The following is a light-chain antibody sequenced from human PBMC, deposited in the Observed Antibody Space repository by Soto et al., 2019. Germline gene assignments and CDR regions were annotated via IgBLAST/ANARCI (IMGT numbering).Light chain of an antibody. Sequence: DIQLTQSPSFLSASVGDRVTITCRASQGIRSFLAWYQQKPGNAPPLLIYAASTLQSGVPSRFSGSGSGTEFALTISSLQPEDFATYYCQQLNSYPRTFGQGTKVEIK. CDR2: AAS. J-gene: IGKJ1*01. CDR1: QGIRSF. CDR3: QQLNSYPRT. V-gene: IGKV1-9*01.